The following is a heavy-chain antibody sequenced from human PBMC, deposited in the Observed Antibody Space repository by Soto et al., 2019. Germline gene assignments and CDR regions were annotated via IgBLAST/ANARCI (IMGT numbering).Heavy chain of an antibody. V-gene: IGHV3-74*01. Sequence: EVQLVESGGGLVQPGGSLRLSCVASGFTLSSYWMHWVRQAPGKGLVWVSSISNDGSSTSYADSVKGRFTIYRDNAKKTLYLQMNSLRAEDTAVYYCAPLPNKSPQNWGQGTMVIVSP. CDR1: GFTLSSYW. CDR3: APLPNKSPQN. CDR2: ISNDGSST. D-gene: IGHD2-21*01. J-gene: IGHJ1*01.